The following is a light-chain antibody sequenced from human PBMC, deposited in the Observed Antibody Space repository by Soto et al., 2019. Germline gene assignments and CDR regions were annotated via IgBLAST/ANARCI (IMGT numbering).Light chain of an antibody. Sequence: QSVLTQPASVSESPGQSITISCTGTSSDVGAYNYVSWYQQYPGKAPKLMIYDVSNRPSGVSNRFSGSKSGNTASLTISGLQAEDEADYYCSSYTTSDTLVFGGGTQLTVL. CDR1: SSDVGAYNY. CDR2: DVS. V-gene: IGLV2-14*01. CDR3: SSYTTSDTLV. J-gene: IGLJ2*01.